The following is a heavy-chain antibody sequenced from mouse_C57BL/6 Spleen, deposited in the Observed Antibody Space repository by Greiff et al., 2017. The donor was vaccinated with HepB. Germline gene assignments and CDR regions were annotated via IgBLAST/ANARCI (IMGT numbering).Heavy chain of an antibody. CDR3: ARPTTVGGAHWYFDV. D-gene: IGHD1-1*01. CDR1: GYTFTSYW. Sequence: VQLQQPGAELVMPGASVKLSCKASGYTFTSYWMHWVKQRPGQGLEWIGEIDPSDSYTNYNQKFKGKSTLTVDKSSSTAYMQLSSLTSEDSAVYYCARPTTVGGAHWYFDVWGTGTTVTVSS. V-gene: IGHV1-69*01. J-gene: IGHJ1*03. CDR2: IDPSDSYT.